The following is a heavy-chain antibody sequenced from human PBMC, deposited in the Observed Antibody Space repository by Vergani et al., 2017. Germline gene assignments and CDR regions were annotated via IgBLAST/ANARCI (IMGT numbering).Heavy chain of an antibody. Sequence: EVHLVESGGGLVQPGGSLRLSCVGSGFKLDEYWMSWVRQAPGKGLEWVADMKENGADKKYVDSVKGRFTISRDNAKNSLFLQMNSLRAEETAVYFCAREGHLVGPDLDYWGQGTLVTVSS. V-gene: IGHV3-7*01. CDR2: MKENGADK. J-gene: IGHJ4*02. CDR1: GFKLDEYW. D-gene: IGHD1-26*01. CDR3: AREGHLVGPDLDY.